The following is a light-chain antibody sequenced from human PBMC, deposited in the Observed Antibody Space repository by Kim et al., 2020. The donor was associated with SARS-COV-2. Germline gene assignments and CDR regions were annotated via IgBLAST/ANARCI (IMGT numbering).Light chain of an antibody. CDR3: GTWDSSLSAGV. J-gene: IGLJ3*02. CDR1: SSNIGNNY. CDR2: DNN. Sequence: GQKVTISCSGSSSNIGNNYVSWYQQLPGTDPKLLIYDNNKRPSGIPDRFSGSKSGTSATLGITGLQTGDEADYYCGTWDSSLSAGVFGGGTKLTVL. V-gene: IGLV1-51*01.